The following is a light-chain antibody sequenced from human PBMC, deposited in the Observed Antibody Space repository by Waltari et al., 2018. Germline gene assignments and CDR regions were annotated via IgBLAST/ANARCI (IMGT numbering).Light chain of an antibody. Sequence: DIQMTQPPSSLSASVGDRVTITCQASQDISNYLNWYQQKTGKAPKLLIYDASNLETGVPSRFSGSGSGTDFTFSISSLQPEDIATYYCQQYDNLPLTFGGGTKVEIK. J-gene: IGKJ4*01. CDR3: QQYDNLPLT. CDR1: QDISNY. V-gene: IGKV1-33*01. CDR2: DAS.